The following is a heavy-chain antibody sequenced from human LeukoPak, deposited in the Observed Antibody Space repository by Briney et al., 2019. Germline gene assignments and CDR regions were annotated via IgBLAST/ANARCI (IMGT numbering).Heavy chain of an antibody. J-gene: IGHJ4*02. CDR3: AKEMWELVYYFDY. CDR1: GYIFSNNG. V-gene: IGHV3-30*02. D-gene: IGHD1-26*01. CDR2: IWYDGSDE. Sequence: PGRSLRLSCAASGYIFSNNGMHWVRQAPGRGLEWVAYIWYDGSDEDYADSVKGRFTISRDNSKNTLYLQMNSLRAEDTAVYYCAKEMWELVYYFDYWGQGTLVTVSS.